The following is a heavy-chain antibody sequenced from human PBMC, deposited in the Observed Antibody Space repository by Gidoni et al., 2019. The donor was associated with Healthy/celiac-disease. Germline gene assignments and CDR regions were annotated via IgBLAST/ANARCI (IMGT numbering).Heavy chain of an antibody. CDR2: IKQDRSEK. CDR1: GFPLSSQQ. V-gene: IGHV3-7*01. D-gene: IGHD1-1*01. Sequence: VQLVESGGGLVQPGGSLRLTCAAPGFPLSSQQTSWVREAQGKGLECVANIKQDRSEKYYVESVKGLFTISRDNAKNSLYLQMNSLRAEDTAVYYCAREGEMATTNYYYYYGMDVWGQGTTVTVSS. CDR3: AREGEMATTNYYYYYGMDV. J-gene: IGHJ6*02.